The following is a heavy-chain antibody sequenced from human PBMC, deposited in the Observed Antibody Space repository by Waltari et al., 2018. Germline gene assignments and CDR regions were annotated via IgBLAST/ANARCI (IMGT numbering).Heavy chain of an antibody. D-gene: IGHD6-19*01. J-gene: IGHJ5*02. CDR1: GYTFTDYY. V-gene: IGHV1-69-2*01. CDR3: ATDSTSEQWLVLAP. Sequence: EVQLVQSGAEVKKPGATVKISCKASGYTFTDYYMHWVQQAPGKGLEWMGRVDPEDGETIYAEKFQGRVTITADTSTDTAYMELSSLRSEDTAVYYCATDSTSEQWLVLAPWGQGTLVTVSS. CDR2: VDPEDGET.